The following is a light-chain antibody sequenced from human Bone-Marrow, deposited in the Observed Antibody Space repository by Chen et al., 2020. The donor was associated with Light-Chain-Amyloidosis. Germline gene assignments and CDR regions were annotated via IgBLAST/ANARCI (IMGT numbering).Light chain of an antibody. V-gene: IGLV3-21*02. CDR2: DDS. CDR1: NIGSTS. Sequence: SYVRTQPSSVSVAPGQTATIACGGNNIGSTSVHWYQQTPGQAPLLVVYDDSHRPSGIPERLSGSNSGNTATLTISRVEAGDEADYYCQVWDRSSDRPVFGGGTKLTVL. CDR3: QVWDRSSDRPV. J-gene: IGLJ3*02.